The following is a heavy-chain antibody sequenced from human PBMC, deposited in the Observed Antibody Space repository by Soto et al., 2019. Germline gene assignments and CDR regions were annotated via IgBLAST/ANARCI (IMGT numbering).Heavy chain of an antibody. CDR3: ARRYGASFDY. CDR1: GGSISSYY. J-gene: IGHJ4*02. CDR2: IYYSGST. Sequence: SEMLSLTCTVSGGSISSYYRSWIRQPPGKGLEWIGYIYYSGSTNYNPSLKSRVTISVDTSKNQFSLKLSSVTAADTAVYYCARRYGASFDYWGQGTLVTVSS. D-gene: IGHD4-17*01. V-gene: IGHV4-59*01.